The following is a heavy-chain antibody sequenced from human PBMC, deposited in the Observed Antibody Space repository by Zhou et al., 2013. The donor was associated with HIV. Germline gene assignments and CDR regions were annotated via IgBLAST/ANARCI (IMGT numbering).Heavy chain of an antibody. CDR1: GGTFSSYA. CDR2: IIPIFGTA. D-gene: IGHD3-22*01. V-gene: IGHV1-69*05. Sequence: QVQLVQSGAEVKKPGSSVKVSCKASGGTFSSYAISWVRQAPGQGLEWMGGIIPIFGTANYAQKFQGRVTITTDESTSTAYMELSSLRSEDTAVYYCASRRTYYYDSSGYLDYWGQGTLVTVSS. J-gene: IGHJ4*02. CDR3: ASRRTYYYDSSGYLDY.